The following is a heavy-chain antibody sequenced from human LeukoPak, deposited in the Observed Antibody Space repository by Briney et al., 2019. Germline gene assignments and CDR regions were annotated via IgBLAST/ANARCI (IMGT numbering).Heavy chain of an antibody. CDR3: ARGVVVVPAAISPAPTRYYYYMDV. CDR1: GGTFSSYA. CDR2: IIPIFGTA. D-gene: IGHD2-2*01. V-gene: IGHV1-69*01. Sequence: EASVKVSCKASGGTFSSYAISWVRQAPGQGLEWMGGIIPIFGTANYAQKFQGRVTITADESTSTAYMELSSLRSEDTAVYYCARGVVVVPAAISPAPTRYYYYMDVWGKGTTVTVSS. J-gene: IGHJ6*03.